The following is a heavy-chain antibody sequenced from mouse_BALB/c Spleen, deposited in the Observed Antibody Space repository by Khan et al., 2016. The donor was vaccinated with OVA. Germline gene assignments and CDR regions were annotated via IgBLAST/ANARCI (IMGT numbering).Heavy chain of an antibody. J-gene: IGHJ3*01. Sequence: VQLKQSGAELARPGASVKMSCKASGYTFTSYTIHWIKKRPGQGLEWIGYINPSNDYTNYNQKFKDKATLTTDKSSTTAYLRLSSLTSDDSAVYDSVRDGAYHRNDGWFAYWGQGTLVTVSA. CDR2: INPSNDYT. CDR1: GYTFTSYT. D-gene: IGHD2-14*01. V-gene: IGHV1-4*01. CDR3: VRDGAYHRNDGWFAY.